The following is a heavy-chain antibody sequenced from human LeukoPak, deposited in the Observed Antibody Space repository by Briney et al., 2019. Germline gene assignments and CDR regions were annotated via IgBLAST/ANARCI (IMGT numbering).Heavy chain of an antibody. Sequence: PGGSLRLSCAASGIVFSTTAMNWARQSPGRGLDWVSAISGGGERTFYADSVKGRFTISRDNSKNMLYLQMNSLRVDDTAIYFCGKDGGQYSSGPEFDPRGQGALVTVSS. D-gene: IGHD6-19*01. CDR1: GIVFSTTA. CDR3: GKDGGQYSSGPEFDP. J-gene: IGHJ5*02. CDR2: ISGGGERT. V-gene: IGHV3-23*01.